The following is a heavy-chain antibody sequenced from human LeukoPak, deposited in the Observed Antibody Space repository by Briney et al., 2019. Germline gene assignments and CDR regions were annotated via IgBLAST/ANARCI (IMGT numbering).Heavy chain of an antibody. CDR2: ISGSGGST. J-gene: IGHJ4*02. V-gene: IGHV3-23*01. CDR3: AKDKRYCSSTSCNKYYFDY. Sequence: GGSLRLSCAASGFTFSSYAMSWVRQAPGKGLEWVSAISGSGGSTYYADSVKGRFTISRDNSKNTLYLQMNSLRAEDTAVYYCAKDKRYCSSTSCNKYYFDYWGQGTLVTVSP. D-gene: IGHD2-2*01. CDR1: GFTFSSYA.